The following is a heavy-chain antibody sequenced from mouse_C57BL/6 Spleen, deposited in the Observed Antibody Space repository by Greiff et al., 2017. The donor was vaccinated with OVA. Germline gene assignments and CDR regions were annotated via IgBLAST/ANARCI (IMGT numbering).Heavy chain of an antibody. V-gene: IGHV1-52*01. CDR2: IDPSDSET. Sequence: QVQLQQSGAELVRPGSSVKLSCKASGYTFTSYWMHWVKQRPIQGLEWIGNIDPSDSETHYNQKFKDKATLTVDKSSSTAYMQLSSLTSEDSAVYYCARLRGSTFDYWGQGTTLTVSS. CDR1: GYTFTSYW. CDR3: ARLRGSTFDY. D-gene: IGHD1-1*01. J-gene: IGHJ2*01.